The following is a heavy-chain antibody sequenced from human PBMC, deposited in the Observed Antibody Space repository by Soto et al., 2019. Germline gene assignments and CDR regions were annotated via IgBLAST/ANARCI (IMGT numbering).Heavy chain of an antibody. CDR1: GGTFSSYA. CDR3: ARGEFGSHYYDSSGYYPFDY. D-gene: IGHD3-22*01. Sequence: SVKVSCKASGGTFSSYAISWVRQAPGQGLEWMGGIIPIFGTANYAQKFQGRVTITADESTSTAYTELSGLRSEDTAVYYCARGEFGSHYYDSSGYYPFDYWGQGTLVTVSS. V-gene: IGHV1-69*13. J-gene: IGHJ4*02. CDR2: IIPIFGTA.